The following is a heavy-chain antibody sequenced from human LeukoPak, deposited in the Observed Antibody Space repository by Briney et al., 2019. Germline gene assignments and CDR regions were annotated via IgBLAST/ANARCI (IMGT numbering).Heavy chain of an antibody. Sequence: KASETLSLTCTVSSGSISDYYWSWLRQPPGKGLEWIGYIYYSGSTNYNPSLKSRVTILVDMSKNQFSLKMSSVTAADTAVYYCARELKVGNTGYYFDYWGQGTLVTVSS. CDR3: ARELKVGNTGYYFDY. CDR1: SGSISDYY. J-gene: IGHJ4*02. D-gene: IGHD2/OR15-2a*01. CDR2: IYYSGST. V-gene: IGHV4-59*01.